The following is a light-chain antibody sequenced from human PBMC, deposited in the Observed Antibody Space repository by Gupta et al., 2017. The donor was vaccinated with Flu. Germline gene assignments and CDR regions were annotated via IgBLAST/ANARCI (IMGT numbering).Light chain of an antibody. Sequence: KVTISCSGSSSNIGNNYVSWYQQLPGTAPTLLIYDNNKRPSGIPDRFSGSRSDTSATLAITGLQTGDEADYHCATWDSSLSGWVFGGGTKLTVL. CDR1: SSNIGNNY. V-gene: IGLV1-51*02. CDR2: DNN. CDR3: ATWDSSLSGWV. J-gene: IGLJ3*02.